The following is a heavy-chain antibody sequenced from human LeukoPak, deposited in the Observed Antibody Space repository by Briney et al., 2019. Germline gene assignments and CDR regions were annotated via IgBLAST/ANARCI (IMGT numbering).Heavy chain of an antibody. Sequence: GGSLRLSCAASGFTFSSYGMHWVRQAPGKGLEWVAVISYDGSNKYYADSVKGRFTISRDNSKNTLYLQMNSLRAEDTAVYYCAKDLAGYCSGGSCTTPPQFDYWGQGTLVTVSS. CDR2: ISYDGSNK. CDR1: GFTFSSYG. D-gene: IGHD2-15*01. V-gene: IGHV3-30*18. J-gene: IGHJ4*02. CDR3: AKDLAGYCSGGSCTTPPQFDY.